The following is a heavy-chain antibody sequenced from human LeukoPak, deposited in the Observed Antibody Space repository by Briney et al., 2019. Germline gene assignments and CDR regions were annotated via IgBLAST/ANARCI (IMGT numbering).Heavy chain of an antibody. V-gene: IGHV3-74*01. CDR3: SRGGWPTAGTPRMDV. Sequence: GGSLRLSCAVSGFTFSSYWMHWVRQAPGKGLVWVSRIDRDGSRISYADSAKGRFTISRDNPKNTAYLQMNSLRGDDTGVYYCSRGGWPTAGTPRMDVWGQGTTVIVSS. D-gene: IGHD6-13*01. CDR2: IDRDGSRI. J-gene: IGHJ6*02. CDR1: GFTFSSYW.